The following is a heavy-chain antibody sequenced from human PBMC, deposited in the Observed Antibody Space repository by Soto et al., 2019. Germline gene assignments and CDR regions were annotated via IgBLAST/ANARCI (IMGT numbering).Heavy chain of an antibody. J-gene: IGHJ4*02. CDR1: GFSFSDSG. Sequence: EVQLVESGGGLIQPGGSLRLSCEASGFSFSDSGMNWVRRAPGQRLEWISYISSSSRTIYYAASVEGRFTISRDNVRNSVHLQMNSLRGEDTGVYYCARTRMEWALYFDNWGLGTLVTVSS. CDR2: ISSSSRTI. CDR3: ARTRMEWALYFDN. D-gene: IGHD3-3*01. V-gene: IGHV3-48*01.